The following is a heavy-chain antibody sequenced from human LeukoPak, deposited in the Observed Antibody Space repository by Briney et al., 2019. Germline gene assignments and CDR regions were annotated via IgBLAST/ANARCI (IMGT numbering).Heavy chain of an antibody. CDR1: GGTFSSYA. CDR3: ARDQDPRLDSSSWYGAFDI. Sequence: SVKVSCKASGGTFSSYAISWVRQAPGQGLEWMGGIIPIFGTANYAQKFQGRVTITADKSTSTAYMELSSLRSEDTAVYYCARDQDPRLDSSSWYGAFDIWGQGTMVTVSS. D-gene: IGHD6-13*01. V-gene: IGHV1-69*06. J-gene: IGHJ3*02. CDR2: IIPIFGTA.